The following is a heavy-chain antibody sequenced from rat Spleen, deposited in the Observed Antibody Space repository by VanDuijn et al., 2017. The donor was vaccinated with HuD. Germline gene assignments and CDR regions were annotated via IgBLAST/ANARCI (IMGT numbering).Heavy chain of an antibody. CDR3: ATGPRILRIDWFTY. J-gene: IGHJ2*01. CDR1: GFTFSDFY. Sequence: EVQLVESDGGLVQPGRSLEVSCVASGFTFSDFYMAWVRQTPTKGLEWIASINTGGDKTYYPDSVKGRFTISRDVAKSTLYLQMNNLRSEDTATYYCATGPRILRIDWFTYWGQGVMVTVSS. CDR2: INTGGDKT. D-gene: IGHD1-6*01. V-gene: IGHV5-25*01.